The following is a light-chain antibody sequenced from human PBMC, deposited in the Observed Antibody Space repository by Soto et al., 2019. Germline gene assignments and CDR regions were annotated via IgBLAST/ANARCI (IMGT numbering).Light chain of an antibody. J-gene: IGLJ1*01. Sequence: QSALTQPPSASGSPGQSVTISCTGTSSDVGAYNYVSWYQQHPGKAPKLMIYEVSKRPSGVPDRFSGSKSGNTASLTVSGLQAEDEADDYCSSYAGSNIYVFGTGTKVTVL. CDR3: SSYAGSNIYV. CDR2: EVS. V-gene: IGLV2-8*01. CDR1: SSDVGAYNY.